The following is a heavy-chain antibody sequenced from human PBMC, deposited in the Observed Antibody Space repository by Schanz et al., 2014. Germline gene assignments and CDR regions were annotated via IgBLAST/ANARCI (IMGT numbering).Heavy chain of an antibody. CDR1: GFSFSTYA. J-gene: IGHJ4*02. D-gene: IGHD3-22*01. CDR3: TDGSAR. Sequence: EVQLVESGGGLAQPGGSLRLSCAASGFSFSTYAMNWVRQAPGKGLEWVSLISGRGDSTHYADSVKGRFTISRDNSRKTLSLQMNSLRAEDTAVYYCTDGSARWGQGTLVTVSS. V-gene: IGHV3-23*04. CDR2: ISGRGDST.